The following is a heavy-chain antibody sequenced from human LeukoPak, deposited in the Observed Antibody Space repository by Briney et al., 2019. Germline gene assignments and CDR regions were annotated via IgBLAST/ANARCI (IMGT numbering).Heavy chain of an antibody. V-gene: IGHV1-24*01. J-gene: IGHJ5*02. CDR2: FDPEDGET. CDR1: GYTLTELS. Sequence: ASVKVSCKVSGYTLTELSMRWVRQAPGKGLEWMGGFDPEDGETIYAQKFQGRVTMTEDTSTDTAYMELSSLRSEDTAVYYCATGSGIVGDSSPSNWFDPWGQGTLVTVSS. D-gene: IGHD1-26*01. CDR3: ATGSGIVGDSSPSNWFDP.